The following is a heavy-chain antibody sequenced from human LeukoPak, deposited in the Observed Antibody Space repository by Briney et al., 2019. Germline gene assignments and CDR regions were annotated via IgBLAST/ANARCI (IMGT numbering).Heavy chain of an antibody. Sequence: GGSLRLSCAASGFTFSSYSMNWVRQAPGKGLEWVSYITSGSSTTYYVDSVKGRFTISRDSSKNTLYLQMNSLRAEDTAVYYCAKNDYDILTGYSSAFDYWGQGTLVTVSS. J-gene: IGHJ4*02. CDR2: ITSGSSTT. CDR1: GFTFSSYS. D-gene: IGHD3-9*01. V-gene: IGHV3-48*01. CDR3: AKNDYDILTGYSSAFDY.